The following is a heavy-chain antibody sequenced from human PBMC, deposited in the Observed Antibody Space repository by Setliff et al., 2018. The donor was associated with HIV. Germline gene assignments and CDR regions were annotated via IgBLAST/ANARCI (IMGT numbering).Heavy chain of an antibody. D-gene: IGHD3-10*01. CDR2: IYYSGST. CDR1: GGSMSSYY. J-gene: IGHJ3*02. V-gene: IGHV4-59*01. CDR3: GRVGFGELFGAFDI. Sequence: PSETLSLTCTVSGGSMSSYYWSWIRQPPGKGLEWVGYIYYSGSTNYNPSLKSRVSISVDTSKNQFSLKLSSVTAADTAMYYCGRVGFGELFGAFDIWGQGRMVTVSS.